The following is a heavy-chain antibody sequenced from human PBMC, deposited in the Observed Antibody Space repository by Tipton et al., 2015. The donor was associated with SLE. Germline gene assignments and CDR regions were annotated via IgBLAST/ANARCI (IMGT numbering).Heavy chain of an antibody. Sequence: SGFIFDDYAMSWVRQAPGKGLEWISGISGNGDITGYADSVKGRFTISRDNAKKSLHLQMNSLRIEDTAFYYCARAGEENYFDPWGQGTLVTVSS. D-gene: IGHD1-7*01. V-gene: IGHV3-20*03. CDR3: ARAGEENYFDP. CDR1: GFIFDDYA. CDR2: ISGNGDIT. J-gene: IGHJ5*02.